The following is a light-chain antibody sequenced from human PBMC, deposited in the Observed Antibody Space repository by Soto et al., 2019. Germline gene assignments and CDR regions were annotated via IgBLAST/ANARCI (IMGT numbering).Light chain of an antibody. CDR1: QSISSW. Sequence: DIQITQSPDTLSSFLGGIVTITCRASQSISSWLAWYQQKLGRAPRLLIYDASSLESGVPSRFSGSGYGTEFTLTISSLQPDDFATYYCQQYNNYSSLTFGGGTKVDI. V-gene: IGKV1-5*01. CDR3: QQYNNYSSLT. J-gene: IGKJ4*01. CDR2: DAS.